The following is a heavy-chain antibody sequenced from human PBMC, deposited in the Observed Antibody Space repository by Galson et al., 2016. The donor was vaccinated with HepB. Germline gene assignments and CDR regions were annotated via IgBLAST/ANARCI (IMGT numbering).Heavy chain of an antibody. Sequence: SVKVSCKASGGTFSSYAISWVRQAPGQGLEWMGGIIPIFGTANYAQKFQGRVTITADESTSTAYMELSSLRSEDTAGYYCARGLGTIFGVVLTDYYYYGMDVWGQGTTVSVS. J-gene: IGHJ6*02. CDR3: ARGLGTIFGVVLTDYYYYGMDV. V-gene: IGHV1-69*13. CDR1: GGTFSSYA. D-gene: IGHD3-3*01. CDR2: IIPIFGTA.